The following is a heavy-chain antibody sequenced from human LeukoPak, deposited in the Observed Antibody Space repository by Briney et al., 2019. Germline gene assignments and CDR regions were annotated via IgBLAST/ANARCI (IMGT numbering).Heavy chain of an antibody. CDR2: VSSSGSTI. V-gene: IGHV3-48*03. D-gene: IGHD3-10*01. J-gene: IGHJ5*02. Sequence: GGSLRLSCAASGFTFSSYEMNWVRQAPGKGLEWVSYVSSSGSTIYYADSVKGRFTISRDNAKNSLYLQMNSLRAEDTAVYYCAALSITMVRGVSFDPWGQGTLVTVSS. CDR1: GFTFSSYE. CDR3: AALSITMVRGVSFDP.